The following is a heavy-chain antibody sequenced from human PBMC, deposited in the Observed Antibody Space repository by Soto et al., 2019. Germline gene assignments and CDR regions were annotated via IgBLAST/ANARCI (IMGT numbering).Heavy chain of an antibody. CDR2: INPSAGST. J-gene: IGHJ4*02. Sequence: ASVKVSCKASGYTFTSYYMHWVRQAPGQGLEWMGIINPSAGSTNYAQKFQGRVTMTRDTSTSTVYMELSSLRSEDTALYYCARARTGDFDYWGQGTLVTVSS. CDR3: ARARTGDFDY. V-gene: IGHV1-46*01. D-gene: IGHD7-27*01. CDR1: GYTFTSYY.